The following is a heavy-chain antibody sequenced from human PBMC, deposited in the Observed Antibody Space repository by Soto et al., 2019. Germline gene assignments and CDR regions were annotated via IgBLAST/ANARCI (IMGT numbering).Heavy chain of an antibody. CDR1: GFTFSNAW. Sequence: GGSLRLSCAASGFTFSNAWMSWVRQAPGKGLEWVGRIKSKTDGGTTDYAAPVKGRFTISRDDSKNTLYLQMNSLKTEDTAVYYCTTRLRKKDTTTTADSWGQGTLVTVSS. CDR2: IKSKTDGGTT. V-gene: IGHV3-15*01. J-gene: IGHJ4*02. D-gene: IGHD4-17*01. CDR3: TTRLRKKDTTTTADS.